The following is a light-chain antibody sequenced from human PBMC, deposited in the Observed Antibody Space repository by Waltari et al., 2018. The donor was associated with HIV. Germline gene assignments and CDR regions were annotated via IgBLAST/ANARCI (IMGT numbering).Light chain of an antibody. J-gene: IGLJ3*02. V-gene: IGLV1-47*01. Sequence: QSVLTQPPSASGTPGQRVTISCSGNSSNIGSNYVYWYQQLPGTTPRLLIFGNNQSPSGVPDRCSGSKSGTSASLAISGLRSEDEADYFCATWDDSLSALWVFGGGTKLTVL. CDR1: SSNIGSNY. CDR3: ATWDDSLSALWV. CDR2: GNN.